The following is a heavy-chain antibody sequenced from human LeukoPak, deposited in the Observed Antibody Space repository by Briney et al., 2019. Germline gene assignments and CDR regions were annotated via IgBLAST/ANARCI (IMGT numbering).Heavy chain of an antibody. CDR3: ARDGLWFGESPGDY. Sequence: GGSLRLACAASGFTFSNYAMRWVRQAPGKGLEWVSGISGSGGGSVGGTCYADSVKGRFTISRDNSKNTLYLQMNSLRAEDTAVYYCARDGLWFGESPGDYWGQGTLVTVSS. V-gene: IGHV3-23*01. D-gene: IGHD3-10*01. CDR2: ISGSGGGSVGGT. CDR1: GFTFSNYA. J-gene: IGHJ4*02.